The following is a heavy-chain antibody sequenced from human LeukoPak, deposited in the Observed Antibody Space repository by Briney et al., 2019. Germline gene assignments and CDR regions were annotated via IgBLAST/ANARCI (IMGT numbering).Heavy chain of an antibody. V-gene: IGHV3-23*01. CDR1: GFTFSSYA. D-gene: IGHD3-22*01. CDR3: AKFRYYDSSGYGY. CDR2: ISGSGGST. J-gene: IGHJ4*02. Sequence: GGSLRLSCAASGFTFSSYAMSWVRQAPGKGLEWVSAISGSGGSTYYADSVKGRFTTSRDNSKNTLYLQMNSLRAEDTAVYYCAKFRYYDSSGYGYWGQGTLVTVSS.